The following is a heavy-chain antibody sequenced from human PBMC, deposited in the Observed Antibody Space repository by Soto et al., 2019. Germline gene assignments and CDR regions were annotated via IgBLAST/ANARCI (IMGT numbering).Heavy chain of an antibody. CDR3: ARGMTPPGAPAWYYFDS. D-gene: IGHD2-8*02. CDR2: FSLSGTT. Sequence: QVQLQESGPGLMKPSETLSLTCTVSGASITGSSYWSWIRQPAGKGLEWIGRFSLSGTTNYNPSLRSRVTMSADVSKNQFSLRLTSLTAADTALYYWARGMTPPGAPAWYYFDSWGQGTLVTVSS. J-gene: IGHJ4*02. V-gene: IGHV4-4*07. CDR1: GASITGSSY.